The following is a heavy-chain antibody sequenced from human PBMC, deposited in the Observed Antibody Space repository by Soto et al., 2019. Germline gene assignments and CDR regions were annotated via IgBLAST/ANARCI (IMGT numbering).Heavy chain of an antibody. CDR1: GFTFRNYD. Sequence: EVQLVESGGGLVQPGGSLRLSCAASGFTFRNYDMHWVRQGTGKGLECVSGISADGDPDYADSVEGRFTISRENAQNSFFLQMNSLRVGDTAVYYCARTDRDFYGLDVWGQGTTVIVSS. V-gene: IGHV3-13*05. J-gene: IGHJ6*02. CDR2: ISADGDP. CDR3: ARTDRDFYGLDV.